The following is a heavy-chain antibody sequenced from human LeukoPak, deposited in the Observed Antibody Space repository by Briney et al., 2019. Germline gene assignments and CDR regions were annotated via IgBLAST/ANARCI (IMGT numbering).Heavy chain of an antibody. V-gene: IGHV2-5*02. Sequence: SGPTLVNPTQTLTLTCTFSGFSLSTSGVAVGWIRQPPGKALEWLALIYWDDDKRYSPSLKSRLTITKDTSKNQVVLTMINMDPVGTATYYCAHTLFHSFNNNTWYSGLDYWGQGTLVTVSS. CDR3: AHTLFHSFNNNTWYSGLDY. J-gene: IGHJ4*02. D-gene: IGHD6-13*01. CDR1: GFSLSTSGVA. CDR2: IYWDDDK.